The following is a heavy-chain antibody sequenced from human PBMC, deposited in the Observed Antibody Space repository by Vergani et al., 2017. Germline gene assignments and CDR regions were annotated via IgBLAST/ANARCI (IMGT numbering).Heavy chain of an antibody. J-gene: IGHJ6*02. CDR2: ISWDGGST. CDR3: AKDIALFGYYYYGMDV. Sequence: VQLVESGGVVVQPGGSLRLSCAASGFTFDDYAMHWVRQAPGKGLEWVSLISWDGGSTYYADSVKGRFTISRDNSKNSLYLQMNSLRAEDTALYYCAKDIALFGYYYYGMDVWGQGTTVTVSS. D-gene: IGHD3-16*01. CDR1: GFTFDDYA. V-gene: IGHV3-43D*04.